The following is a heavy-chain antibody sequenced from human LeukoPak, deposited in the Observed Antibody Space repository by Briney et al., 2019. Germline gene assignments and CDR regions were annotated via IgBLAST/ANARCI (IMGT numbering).Heavy chain of an antibody. Sequence: ASVKVSCKASGYTFTSYYMHWVRQAPGQGLEWMGIINPSGGSTSYAQKFQGRVTMTRDMSTSTAYMELSRLRSDDTAVYYCARDHYYDSSGYRTPSFGYWGQGTLVTVSS. CDR2: INPSGGST. V-gene: IGHV1-46*01. CDR1: GYTFTSYY. J-gene: IGHJ4*02. D-gene: IGHD3-22*01. CDR3: ARDHYYDSSGYRTPSFGY.